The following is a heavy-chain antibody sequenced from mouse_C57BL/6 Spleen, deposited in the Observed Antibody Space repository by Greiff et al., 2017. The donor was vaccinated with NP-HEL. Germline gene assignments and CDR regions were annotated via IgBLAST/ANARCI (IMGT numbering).Heavy chain of an antibody. CDR3: ITTVVNYAMDY. Sequence: VKLQESGAELVRPGASVTLSCKASGYTFTDYEMHWVKQTPVHGLEWIGAIDPETGGTAYNQKFKGKAILTADKSSSTAYMELRSLTSEDSAVYYHITTVVNYAMDYWGQGTSVTVSS. CDR1: GYTFTDYE. CDR2: IDPETGGT. D-gene: IGHD1-1*01. V-gene: IGHV1-15*01. J-gene: IGHJ4*01.